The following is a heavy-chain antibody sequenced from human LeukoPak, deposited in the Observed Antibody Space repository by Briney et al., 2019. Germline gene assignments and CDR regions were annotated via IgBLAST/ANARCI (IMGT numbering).Heavy chain of an antibody. D-gene: IGHD3-22*01. CDR1: GGSISSYY. CDR3: ARDPSFTMIVGGNWFDP. Sequence: SETLSLTCTVSGGSISSYYWSWIRQPPGKGLEWIGYIYYSGSTNYNPSLKSRVTISVDTSKNQFSLKLSSMTAADTAVYYCARDPSFTMIVGGNWFDPWGQGTLVTVSS. CDR2: IYYSGST. J-gene: IGHJ5*02. V-gene: IGHV4-59*01.